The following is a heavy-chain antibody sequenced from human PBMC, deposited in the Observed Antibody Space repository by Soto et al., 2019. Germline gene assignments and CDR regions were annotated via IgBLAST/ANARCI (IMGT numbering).Heavy chain of an antibody. CDR2: IYYSGST. CDR1: GGSISSSSYY. V-gene: IGHV4-39*01. J-gene: IGHJ4*02. Sequence: PSETLSLTCTVSGGSISSSSYYWGWIRQPPGKGLEWIGSIYYSGSTYYNPSLKSRVTISVDTSKNQFSLKLSSVTAADTAVYYCARQDIVLMAYDYWGQGTLVTVSS. D-gene: IGHD2-8*01. CDR3: ARQDIVLMAYDY.